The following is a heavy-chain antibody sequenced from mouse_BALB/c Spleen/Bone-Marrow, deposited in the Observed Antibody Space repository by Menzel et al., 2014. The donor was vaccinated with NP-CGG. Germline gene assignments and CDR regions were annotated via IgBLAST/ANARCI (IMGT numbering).Heavy chain of an antibody. Sequence: VQLQQSGAELAKPGASVKMSCKASGYTFTNYWMHWVKQRPGQGLEWIGYINPSTGYTEYKQKFKDKATLAADKSSSTPYMQLSSLTSEYSAVYYVARRGIYYGNYFAYGGQGPLVLVSA. CDR3: ARRGIYYGNYFAY. V-gene: IGHV1-7*01. J-gene: IGHJ3*01. CDR1: GYTFTNYW. D-gene: IGHD2-1*01. CDR2: INPSTGYT.